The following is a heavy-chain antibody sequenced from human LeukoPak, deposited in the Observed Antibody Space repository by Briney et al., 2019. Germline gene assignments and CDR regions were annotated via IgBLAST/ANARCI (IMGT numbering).Heavy chain of an antibody. D-gene: IGHD6-19*01. V-gene: IGHV3-74*01. CDR2: INTDGTTI. CDR1: GFTFNTYW. CDR3: GRSSGWIDF. Sequence: GGSLRLSCAASGFTFNTYWMHWVRQAPGKGLVWVSRINTDGTTITYADSVKGRFTISRDNAKNTVCLQMDSLTVEDTAVYYCGRSSGWIDFRGQGTLVTVSS. J-gene: IGHJ4*02.